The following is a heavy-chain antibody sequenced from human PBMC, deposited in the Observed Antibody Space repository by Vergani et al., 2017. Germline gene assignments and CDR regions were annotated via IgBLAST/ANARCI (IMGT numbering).Heavy chain of an antibody. CDR2: ISGSGGST. V-gene: IGHV3-23*01. J-gene: IGHJ4*02. CDR1: GFTFSSYA. CDR3: APNRWGLPFDY. Sequence: EVQLLESGGGLVQPGGSLRLSCAASGFTFSSYAMSWVRQAPGKGLEWVSAISGSGGSTYYADSVKGRFTISRDNAKNSLYLQMNSLRAEDTAVYYCAPNRWGLPFDYWGQGTLVTVSS. D-gene: IGHD2-21*02.